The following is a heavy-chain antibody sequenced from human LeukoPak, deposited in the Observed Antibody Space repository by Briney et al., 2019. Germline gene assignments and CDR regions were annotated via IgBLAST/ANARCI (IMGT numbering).Heavy chain of an antibody. D-gene: IGHD6-19*01. CDR2: ISTSSSAT. V-gene: IGHV3-48*04. Sequence: PGGSLRLSCAASGFTFSGYSMNWVRQAPGKGLEWISYISTSSSATYYADSVKGRFTISRDDARSSLYLQVNSLRAEDTAVYYCARVRGSGWSLYYIDCWGQGTLVTVSS. J-gene: IGHJ4*02. CDR3: ARVRGSGWSLYYIDC. CDR1: GFTFSGYS.